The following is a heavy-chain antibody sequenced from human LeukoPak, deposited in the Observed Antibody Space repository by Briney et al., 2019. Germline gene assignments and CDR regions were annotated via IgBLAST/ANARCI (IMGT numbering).Heavy chain of an antibody. J-gene: IGHJ4*02. CDR2: INPSGGST. V-gene: IGHV1-46*01. CDR3: ARDGSLVYYYDSSGRYYFDY. D-gene: IGHD3-22*01. Sequence: ASVKVSCKPSGYTFTTYYIHWVRQAPGQGLEWIGMINPSGGSTSFAQKFQGRVTMTRDTSTSTVYMELSSLRSEDTAVYYCARDGSLVYYYDSSGRYYFDYWGQGTLVTVSS. CDR1: GYTFTTYY.